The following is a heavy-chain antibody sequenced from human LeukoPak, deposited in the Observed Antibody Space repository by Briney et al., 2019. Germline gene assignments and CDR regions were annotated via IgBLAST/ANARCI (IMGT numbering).Heavy chain of an antibody. CDR2: INPNSGGT. J-gene: IGHJ4*02. CDR1: GHTFTGYY. D-gene: IGHD3-3*01. V-gene: IGHV1-2*06. CDR3: ARELGIFGVVNNDY. Sequence: GASVKVSCKASGHTFTGYYMHWVRQAPGQGLEWMGRINPNSGGTNYAQKFQGRVTITTDESTSTAYMELSSLRSEDTAVYYCARELGIFGVVNNDYWGQGTLVTVSS.